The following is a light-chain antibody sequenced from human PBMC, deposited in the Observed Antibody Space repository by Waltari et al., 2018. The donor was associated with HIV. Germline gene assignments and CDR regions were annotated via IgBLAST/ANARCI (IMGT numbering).Light chain of an antibody. V-gene: IGLV1-44*01. J-gene: IGLJ2*01. CDR1: SSNIGSNT. CDR2: RNN. Sequence: QSVLTQPPSASGTPGQRVTISCSGSSSNIGSNTVNWYQQLPGTAPKLLIDRNNQRPSGVPDRCAVAKSGTSASLAISGLQSEYEADYYCAAWDDSLNGVVFGGGTKLTVL. CDR3: AAWDDSLNGVV.